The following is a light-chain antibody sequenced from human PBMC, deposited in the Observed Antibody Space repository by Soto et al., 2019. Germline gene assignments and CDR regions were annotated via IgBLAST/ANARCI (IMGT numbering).Light chain of an antibody. J-gene: IGKJ1*01. CDR1: QTISSW. V-gene: IGKV1-5*03. CDR2: KAS. Sequence: DIQMTQSPSTLSGSVGDRVTITCRASQTISSWLAWYQQKPGKAPKLLIYKASTLKSGVPTRFSGSGSGTDFTLTISSLQPDEFANYYCQHYNSYSEAFGQGTKVELK. CDR3: QHYNSYSEA.